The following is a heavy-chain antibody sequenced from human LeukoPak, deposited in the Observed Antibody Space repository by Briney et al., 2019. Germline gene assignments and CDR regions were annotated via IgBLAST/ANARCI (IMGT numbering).Heavy chain of an antibody. Sequence: SETLSITCTVSGGSISSSSYYWGWIRQPPGKGLEWIGSIYYSGSTYYNPSLKSRVTISVDTSKNQFSLKLSSVTAADTAVYYCARLTNYDFWSGYYRTFDYWGQGTLVTVSS. V-gene: IGHV4-39*01. CDR2: IYYSGST. CDR3: ARLTNYDFWSGYYRTFDY. D-gene: IGHD3-3*01. J-gene: IGHJ4*02. CDR1: GGSISSSSYY.